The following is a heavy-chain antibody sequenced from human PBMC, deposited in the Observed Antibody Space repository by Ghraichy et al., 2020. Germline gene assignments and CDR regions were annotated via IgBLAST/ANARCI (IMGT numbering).Heavy chain of an antibody. CDR2: IRYDGSNK. CDR3: AKWVWSGYSSGYYFDY. J-gene: IGHJ4*02. CDR1: GFTFSSYG. D-gene: IGHD3-3*01. Sequence: GGSLRLSCAASGFTFSSYGMHWVRQAPGKGLEWVAFIRYDGSNKYYADSVKGRFTISRDNSKNTLYLQMNSLRAEDTAVYYCAKWVWSGYSSGYYFDYWGQGTLVTVSS. V-gene: IGHV3-30*02.